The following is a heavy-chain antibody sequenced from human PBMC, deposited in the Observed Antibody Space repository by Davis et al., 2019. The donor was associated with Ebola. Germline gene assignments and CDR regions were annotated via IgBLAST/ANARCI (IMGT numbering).Heavy chain of an antibody. J-gene: IGHJ4*02. Sequence: GGSLRLSCAASGFTFSSYSMNWVRQAPGKGLEWVAVISYDGSNKYYADSVKGRFTISRDNSKNTLYLQMNSLRAEDTAVYYCARPIDYGGNAPSDWGQGTLVTVSS. CDR3: ARPIDYGGNAPSD. V-gene: IGHV3-30*03. D-gene: IGHD4-23*01. CDR1: GFTFSSYS. CDR2: ISYDGSNK.